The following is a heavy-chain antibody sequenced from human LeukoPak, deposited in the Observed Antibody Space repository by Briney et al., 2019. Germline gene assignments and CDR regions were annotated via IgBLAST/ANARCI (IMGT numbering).Heavy chain of an antibody. CDR1: GFTFSSYS. J-gene: IGHJ4*02. V-gene: IGHV3-21*01. CDR2: ISSSSYI. Sequence: GGSLRLSCAASGFTFSSYSMNWVRQAPGKGLEWVSSISSSSYIYYADSVKGRFTISRDNAKNSLYLQMNSLRAEDTAVYYCARDLGYSYGALDYWGQGTLVTVSS. D-gene: IGHD5-18*01. CDR3: ARDLGYSYGALDY.